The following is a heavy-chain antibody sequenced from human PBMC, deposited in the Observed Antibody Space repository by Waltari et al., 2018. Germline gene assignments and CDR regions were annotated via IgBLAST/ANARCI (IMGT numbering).Heavy chain of an antibody. D-gene: IGHD2-8*01. CDR1: GFTFRRFG. Sequence: QVQLVESGGGVVQPGGSLTLSCAASGFTFRRFGMHWVRQAPGKGLEWVAFIRYDGSNKYYADSVKGRFTISRDNSKNTLYLQMNSLRAEDTAVYYCAKAIGGRGAFDIWGQGTMVTVSS. CDR3: AKAIGGRGAFDI. J-gene: IGHJ3*02. V-gene: IGHV3-30*02. CDR2: IRYDGSNK.